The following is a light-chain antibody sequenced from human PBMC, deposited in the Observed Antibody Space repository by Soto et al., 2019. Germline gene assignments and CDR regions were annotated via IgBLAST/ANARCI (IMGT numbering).Light chain of an antibody. J-gene: IGLJ1*01. CDR2: EVT. CDR1: SSDVGNYNL. V-gene: IGLV2-23*02. CDR3: CSYAGSSSFYV. Sequence: QSALTQPASMSGSPGQSITISCTGTSSDVGNYNLVSWYQQYPGKAPKLMIYEVTKRPSGVSDRFSGSKSGNTASLTISGLQAEAEADYSCCSYAGSSSFYVFGTGTKVTVL.